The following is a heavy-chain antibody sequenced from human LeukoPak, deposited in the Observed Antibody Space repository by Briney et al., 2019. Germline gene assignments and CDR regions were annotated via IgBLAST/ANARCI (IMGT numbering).Heavy chain of an antibody. CDR2: IIPIFGTA. V-gene: IGHV1-69*13. Sequence: GASVNVSCKASGGTFSSYAISWVRQAPGQGLEWMGGIIPIFGTANYAQKFQGRVTITADESTSTAYMELSSLRSEDTAVYYCASPYYYDSSGSYYYYGMDVWGQGTTVTVSS. J-gene: IGHJ6*02. CDR1: GGTFSSYA. CDR3: ASPYYYDSSGSYYYYGMDV. D-gene: IGHD3-22*01.